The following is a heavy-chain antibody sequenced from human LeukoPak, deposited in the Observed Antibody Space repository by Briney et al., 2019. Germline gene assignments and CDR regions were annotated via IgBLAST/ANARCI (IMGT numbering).Heavy chain of an antibody. Sequence: PGGSLRLSCAASRFTFSNFWMHWVRHAPGKGLVWVSRINSDGSSTTYADSVKGRFTISRDNAENTLYLQMNSLRAEDTAVYYCARDGYGSGPDIDYWGQGTLVTVSS. CDR3: ARDGYGSGPDIDY. J-gene: IGHJ4*02. CDR1: RFTFSNFW. V-gene: IGHV3-74*01. D-gene: IGHD3-10*01. CDR2: INSDGSST.